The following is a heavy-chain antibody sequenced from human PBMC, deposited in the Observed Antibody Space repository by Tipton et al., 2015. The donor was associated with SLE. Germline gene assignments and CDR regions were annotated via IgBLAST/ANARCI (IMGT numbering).Heavy chain of an antibody. J-gene: IGHJ4*02. D-gene: IGHD4-17*01. V-gene: IGHV3-33*06. CDR3: AKGFGPVTTAFDY. CDR2: IWHDGSNK. CDR1: GFTFSSYG. Sequence: SLRLSCAASGFTFSSYGMHWVRQAPGKGLEWVAVIWHDGSNKYYADSVKGRFTISRDNSKNTLYLQMSRLRADDTAVYYCAKGFGPVTTAFDYWGQGTQVTVSS.